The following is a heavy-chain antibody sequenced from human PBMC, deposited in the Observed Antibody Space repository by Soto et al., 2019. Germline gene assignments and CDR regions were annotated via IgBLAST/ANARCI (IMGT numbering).Heavy chain of an antibody. Sequence: QVQLVQSGAEVKKPGASVRVSCKASGYNFINYGITWVRQAPGQGLEWMGWISVHNGNTNFAQKFQDRVTMTTDTSTSTAYMELGSLRIDDTAVYYCVRTTVDGSGSFYFWGQGTLVTVSS. CDR2: ISVHNGNT. J-gene: IGHJ4*02. D-gene: IGHD3-10*01. CDR3: VRTTVDGSGSFYF. V-gene: IGHV1-18*01. CDR1: GYNFINYG.